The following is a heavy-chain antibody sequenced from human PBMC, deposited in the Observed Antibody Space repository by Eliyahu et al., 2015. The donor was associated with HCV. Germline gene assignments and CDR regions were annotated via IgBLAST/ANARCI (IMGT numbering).Heavy chain of an antibody. CDR2: YYSGST. Sequence: YYSGSTYYNPSLKSRVTISVDTSKNQFSLILTSVTAADTAVYYCARRGYDILTGYSDFDYWGQGTLVTVSS. V-gene: IGHV4-39*01. D-gene: IGHD3-9*01. J-gene: IGHJ4*02. CDR3: ARRGYDILTGYSDFDY.